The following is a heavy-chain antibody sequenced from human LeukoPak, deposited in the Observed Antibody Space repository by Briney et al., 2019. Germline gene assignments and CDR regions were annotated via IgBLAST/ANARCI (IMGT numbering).Heavy chain of an antibody. CDR3: ARGNGYDLDFDY. Sequence: GGSLRLSCATSGFTFSNYGIHWVREAPGTGLDWVAVMWSAGSIQYYADSVKGRFTISGDNSQSTMFLQMNSLRAEDTAVYYCARGNGYDLDFDYWGQGTLVTVSS. D-gene: IGHD5-12*01. J-gene: IGHJ4*02. CDR1: GFTFSNYG. V-gene: IGHV3-33*01. CDR2: MWSAGSIQ.